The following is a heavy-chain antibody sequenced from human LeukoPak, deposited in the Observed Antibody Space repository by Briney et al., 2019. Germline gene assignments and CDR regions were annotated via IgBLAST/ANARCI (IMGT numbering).Heavy chain of an antibody. J-gene: IGHJ5*02. Sequence: GGSLRLSCAASGFTFSTYAMSWVRQAPGKGLEWVSSISDSGGSTYYADSVKGRFTISRGNSKNTLYLQMSSLRAEDTAVYYCARDTYYYDSSDYYSWFDPWGQGTLVTVSS. V-gene: IGHV3-23*01. CDR3: ARDTYYYDSSDYYSWFDP. CDR2: ISDSGGST. D-gene: IGHD3-22*01. CDR1: GFTFSTYA.